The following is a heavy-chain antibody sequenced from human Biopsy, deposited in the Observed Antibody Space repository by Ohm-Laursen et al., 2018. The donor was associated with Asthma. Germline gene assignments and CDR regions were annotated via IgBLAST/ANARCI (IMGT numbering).Heavy chain of an antibody. CDR1: GFTFSSYS. Sequence: SLRLSCAASGFTFSSYSMNWVRQAPGKGLERVSSISSSSSYIYYADSVKGRFTISRDNAKNSLYLQMNSLRDEDTAVYYCARMITIFGVVSRGMDVWGQGTTVTVSS. J-gene: IGHJ6*02. CDR3: ARMITIFGVVSRGMDV. D-gene: IGHD3-3*01. CDR2: ISSSSSYI. V-gene: IGHV3-21*01.